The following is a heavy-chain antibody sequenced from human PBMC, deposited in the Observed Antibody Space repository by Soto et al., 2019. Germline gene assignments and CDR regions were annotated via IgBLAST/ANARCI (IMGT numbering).Heavy chain of an antibody. V-gene: IGHV4-39*01. CDR2: IYYSGST. D-gene: IGHD6-13*01. Sequence: PSETLSLTCTVSGGSISSSSYYWGWIRQPPGKGLEWIGSIYYSGSTYYNPSLKSRVTISVDTSKNQFSLKLSSVTAADTAVYYCAKQYSICWYVSGYYGMDVWGPGTTVTVFS. CDR1: GGSISSSSYY. CDR3: AKQYSICWYVSGYYGMDV. J-gene: IGHJ6*02.